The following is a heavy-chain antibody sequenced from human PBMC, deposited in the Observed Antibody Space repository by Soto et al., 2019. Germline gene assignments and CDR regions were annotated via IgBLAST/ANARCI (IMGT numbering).Heavy chain of an antibody. Sequence: EVQLLESGGGMVMPGGSLRLSCAASGFTFSDSWMTWTRQAPGKGLQCVGRIKRKIDGETTDYAAPGKVSFTISRDEDRYKQSLQLHRMNVKATDTYYCVRAHGGGMDVWGQGTTVTVSS. CDR3: VRAHGGGMDV. J-gene: IGHJ6*01. D-gene: IGHD3-10*01. CDR2: IKRKIDGETT. V-gene: IGHV3-15*01. CDR1: GFTFSDSW.